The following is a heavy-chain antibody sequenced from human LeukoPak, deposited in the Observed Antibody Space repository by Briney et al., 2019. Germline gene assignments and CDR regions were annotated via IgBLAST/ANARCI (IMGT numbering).Heavy chain of an antibody. V-gene: IGHV4-34*01. J-gene: IGHJ6*04. CDR1: GGSFSGYY. Sequence: SETLSLTCAVYGGSFSGYYWSWIRQPPGKGLYWIGEINHSVSTNYNLSLKGRVIISVDTSKNQFSLKLSAVTAADTAVYYCARSRTRLRFLEWLSKRMDVWGKGNTVTVSS. CDR3: ARSRTRLRFLEWLSKRMDV. CDR2: INHSVST. D-gene: IGHD3-3*01.